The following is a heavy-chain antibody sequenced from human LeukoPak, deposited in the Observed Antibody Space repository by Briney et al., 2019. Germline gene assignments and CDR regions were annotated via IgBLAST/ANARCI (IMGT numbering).Heavy chain of an antibody. D-gene: IGHD3-9*01. V-gene: IGHV4-61*02. Sequence: SQTLSLTCTVSGGSISSGSYYWSWIRQPAGKGLEWIGRIYTSGSTNYNPSLKSRVTISVDTSKNQFSLKLSSVTAADTAVYYCARETYYDILTGYYTDDAFDIWGQGTMVTVSS. J-gene: IGHJ3*02. CDR3: ARETYYDILTGYYTDDAFDI. CDR2: IYTSGST. CDR1: GGSISSGSYY.